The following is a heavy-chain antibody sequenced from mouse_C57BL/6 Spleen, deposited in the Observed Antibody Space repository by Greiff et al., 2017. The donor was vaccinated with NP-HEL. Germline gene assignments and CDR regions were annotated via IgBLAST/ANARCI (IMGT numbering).Heavy chain of an antibody. V-gene: IGHV1-50*01. Sequence: QVQLKQSGAELVKPGASVKLSCKASGYTFTSYWMQWVKQRPGQGLEWIGEIDPSDSYTNYNQKFKGKATLTVDTSSSTAYMQLSSLTSEDSAIYYCARSGACYDYSWFAYWGQGTLVTVSA. J-gene: IGHJ3*01. D-gene: IGHD2-4*01. CDR2: IDPSDSYT. CDR3: ARSGACYDYSWFAY. CDR1: GYTFTSYW.